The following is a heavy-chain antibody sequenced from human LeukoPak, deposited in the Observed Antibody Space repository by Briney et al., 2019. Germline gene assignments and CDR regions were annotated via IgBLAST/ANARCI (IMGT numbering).Heavy chain of an antibody. D-gene: IGHD1-26*01. J-gene: IGHJ4*02. CDR1: GFIFTNYW. CDR3: ARGGYSGSYYRFD. V-gene: IGHV3-74*01. Sequence: GGSLRLSCVSSGFIFTNYWMHWVRQVPGKGPVCVGRIDKEGSAAFYAESVKGRFTISRDNVQSTVYLQMNSLTAEDTAVYHCARGGYSGSYYRFDWGQGTLVTVSS. CDR2: IDKEGSAA.